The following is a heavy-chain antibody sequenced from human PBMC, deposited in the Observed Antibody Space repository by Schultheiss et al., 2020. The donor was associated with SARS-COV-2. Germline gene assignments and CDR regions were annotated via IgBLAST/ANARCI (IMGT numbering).Heavy chain of an antibody. Sequence: GGSLRLSCAASGFTFSSYGMHWVCQAPGKGLEWVAVIWYDGSNKYYADSVKGRFTISRDNSKNTLYLQMNSLRAEDTAVYYCARADIVVVLDYWGQGTLVTVSS. CDR1: GFTFSSYG. CDR2: IWYDGSNK. D-gene: IGHD2-2*01. CDR3: ARADIVVVLDY. J-gene: IGHJ4*02. V-gene: IGHV3-33*01.